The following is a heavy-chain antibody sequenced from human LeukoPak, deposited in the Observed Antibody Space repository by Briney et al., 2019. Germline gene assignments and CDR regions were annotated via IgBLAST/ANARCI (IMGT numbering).Heavy chain of an antibody. J-gene: IGHJ4*02. CDR2: ISGSGGST. D-gene: IGHD2/OR15-2a*01. Sequence: GGSLRLSCAASGFTFSSKAISWVRQAPGEGLGWVSAISGSGGSTLYADFVKGRFTISRDNSKNTLYLQMNSLSAEDTAVYYCAKDFYAPFDYWGQGTLVTVSS. CDR3: AKDFYAPFDY. V-gene: IGHV3-23*01. CDR1: GFTFSSKA.